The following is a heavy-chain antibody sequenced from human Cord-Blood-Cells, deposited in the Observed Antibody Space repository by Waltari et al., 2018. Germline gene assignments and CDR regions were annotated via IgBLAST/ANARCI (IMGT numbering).Heavy chain of an antibody. D-gene: IGHD3-10*01. CDR2: INPNSGGT. V-gene: IGHV1-2*04. CDR3: ARGVSPADYSFDY. J-gene: IGHJ4*02. CDR1: GYTFTGYY. Sequence: QVQLVQSGAEVKKPGASVTVSCKASGYTFTGYYMHWVRQAPGQGLEWMGWINPNSGGTNYAQKFQGWVTMTRDTSISTGYMELSRLRSDDTAVYYCARGVSPADYSFDYWGQGTLVTVSS.